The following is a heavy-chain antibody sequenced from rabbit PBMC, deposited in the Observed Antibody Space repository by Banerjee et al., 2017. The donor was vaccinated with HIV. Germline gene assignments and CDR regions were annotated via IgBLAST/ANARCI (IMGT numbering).Heavy chain of an antibody. V-gene: IGHV1S40*01. Sequence: QQLEESGGGLVKPGETLTLTCKASGIDFSSNYYMCWVRQAPGKGLEWIACIFDGSSVITYYATWAKGRFTISKTSSTTVTLQMTSLTAADTATYFCARWGSGWSLSLWGPGTLVTVS. CDR2: IFDGSSVIT. J-gene: IGHJ4*01. D-gene: IGHD1-1*01. CDR3: ARWGSGWSLSL. CDR1: GIDFSSNYY.